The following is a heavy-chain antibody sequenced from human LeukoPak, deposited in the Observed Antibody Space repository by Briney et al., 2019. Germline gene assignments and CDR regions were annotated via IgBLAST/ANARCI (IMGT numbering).Heavy chain of an antibody. CDR3: ARRPDSSSSSFDP. Sequence: SETLSLTRAVYGGSFSGYYWSWIRQPPGKGLEWIGSIYYSGSTYYNPSLKSRVTISVDTSKNQFSLKLSSVTAADTAVYYCARRPDSSSSSFDPWGQGTLVTVSS. J-gene: IGHJ5*02. CDR1: GGSFSGYY. CDR2: IYYSGST. V-gene: IGHV4-34*01. D-gene: IGHD6-6*01.